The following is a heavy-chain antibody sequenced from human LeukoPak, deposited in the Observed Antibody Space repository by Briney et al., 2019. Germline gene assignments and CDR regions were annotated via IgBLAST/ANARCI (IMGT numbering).Heavy chain of an antibody. CDR2: IYPGDSDT. V-gene: IGHV5-51*01. D-gene: IGHD6-13*01. Sequence: GESLRISCKGSGYSFTSYWITWVRQMPGKGLEWMGIIYPGDSDTRYSPSFQGQVTISADKSISTAYLQWSSLKASDTAMYYCARTYSSSSFPFDYWGQGTLVTVSS. CDR3: ARTYSSSSFPFDY. J-gene: IGHJ4*02. CDR1: GYSFTSYW.